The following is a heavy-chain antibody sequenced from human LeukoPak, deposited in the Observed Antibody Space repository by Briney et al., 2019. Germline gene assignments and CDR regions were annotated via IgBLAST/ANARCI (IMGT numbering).Heavy chain of an antibody. V-gene: IGHV4-30-4*01. CDR1: GDSISSDNYY. Sequence: PSETLSLTCTVSGDSISSDNYYWNWIRQPPGKGLEWIGCIYYSGSTYYNPSLKSRITISVDTSKNQFSLKLSSVTAADTAVCYCARAPYSSSSARHIDYWGQGTLITVSS. CDR2: IYYSGST. J-gene: IGHJ4*02. D-gene: IGHD6-6*01. CDR3: ARAPYSSSSARHIDY.